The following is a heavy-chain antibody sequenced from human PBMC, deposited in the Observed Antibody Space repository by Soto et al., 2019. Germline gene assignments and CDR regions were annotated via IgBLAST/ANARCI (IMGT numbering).Heavy chain of an antibody. Sequence: RASVKVSCKASGYTSADFGISWVRQAPGQGLGWMGWVSGNNGASNPAPKVQGRITMTLDTSTGVSYMALRSLRSDDTAIYYCVRDQKYFRVNGNWFDSWGQGTLVTVSS. J-gene: IGHJ5*01. CDR1: GYTSADFG. CDR3: VRDQKYFRVNGNWFDS. D-gene: IGHD2-2*01. CDR2: VSGNNGAS. V-gene: IGHV1-18*04.